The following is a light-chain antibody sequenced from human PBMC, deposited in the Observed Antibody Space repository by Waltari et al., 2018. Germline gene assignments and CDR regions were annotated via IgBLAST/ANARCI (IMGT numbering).Light chain of an antibody. J-gene: IGLJ2*01. V-gene: IGLV2-14*03. CDR3: SSYISSDTLEL. CDR2: DVS. Sequence: QSALTQPASVSGSPGQSITISCTGTSSAVGVYNYVSWYQQHPGKAPKLIIFDVSNRPSGVSSRFSGSKSGNTASLTISGLQAQDEADYYCSSYISSDTLELFGGGTSLTVL. CDR1: SSAVGVYNY.